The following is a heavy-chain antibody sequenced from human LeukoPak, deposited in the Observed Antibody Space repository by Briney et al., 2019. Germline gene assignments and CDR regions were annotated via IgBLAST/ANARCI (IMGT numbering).Heavy chain of an antibody. Sequence: GPSVKVSCKPSGYTFTRYSMLWVRQSPGHRLEWMGIFNPHTASASYAQKLQGRGTMEKDMSTSTVYMGLSSLRSEDTAVYYCARDATSNWNQPRSYYYYMDVWGKGTTVTVSS. J-gene: IGHJ6*03. CDR2: FNPHTASA. V-gene: IGHV1-46*04. CDR3: ARDATSNWNQPRSYYYYMDV. D-gene: IGHD1-1*01. CDR1: GYTFTRYS.